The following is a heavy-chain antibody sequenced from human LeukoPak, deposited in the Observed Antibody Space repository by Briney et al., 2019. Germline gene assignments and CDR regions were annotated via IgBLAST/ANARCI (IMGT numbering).Heavy chain of an antibody. V-gene: IGHV1-69*05. J-gene: IGHJ3*02. CDR2: IIPIFGTA. D-gene: IGHD1-26*01. CDR1: GGTFSSYA. Sequence: SVKVSCKASGGTFSSYAISWVRQAPGQGLEWMGRIIPIFGTANYAQKFQGKVTITTDESTSTAYMELSSLRSEDTAVYYCARDVLGLQWDLNHDAFDIWGQGTMVTVSS. CDR3: ARDVLGLQWDLNHDAFDI.